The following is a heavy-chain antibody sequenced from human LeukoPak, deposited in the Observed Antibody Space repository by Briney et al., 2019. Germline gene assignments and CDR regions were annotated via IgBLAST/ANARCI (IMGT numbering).Heavy chain of an antibody. CDR3: ARHAVAGNYFDY. CDR1: GYTFTSYD. V-gene: IGHV1-8*01. Sequence: GASVTVSCKASGYTFTSYDINWVRQATGQGLEWMGWMNPNSGNTGYAQKFQGRVTMTRNTSISTAYMELSSLRSEDTAVYYCARHAVAGNYFDYWGQGTLVTVSS. D-gene: IGHD6-19*01. J-gene: IGHJ4*02. CDR2: MNPNSGNT.